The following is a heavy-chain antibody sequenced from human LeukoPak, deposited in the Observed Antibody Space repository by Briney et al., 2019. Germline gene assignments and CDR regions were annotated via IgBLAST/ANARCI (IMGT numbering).Heavy chain of an antibody. CDR3: ATTSMIVPTDAAFNI. CDR1: RYTLNELS. D-gene: IGHD3-22*01. V-gene: IGHV1-24*01. J-gene: IGHJ3*02. CDR2: FDPEDGET. Sequence: ASVKVSCKVSRYTLNELSLHSVRQAPGKGREWMGGFDPEDGETIYAQKFQGRVTMTEDTSTDTAYMELSSLRSEDTAVYYCATTSMIVPTDAAFNIWGQGTMVTVSS.